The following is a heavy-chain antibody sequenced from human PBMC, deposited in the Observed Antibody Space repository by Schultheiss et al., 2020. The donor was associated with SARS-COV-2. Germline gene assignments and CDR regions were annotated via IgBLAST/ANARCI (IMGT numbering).Heavy chain of an antibody. J-gene: IGHJ3*02. CDR1: GGSISSGDYY. CDR2: INHSGST. CDR3: ARDRDYLDAFDI. Sequence: SQTLSLTCTVSGGSISSGDYYWSWIRQPPGTGLEWIGEINHSGSTNYNPSLKSRVTISVDTSKNQFSLKLSSVTAADTAVYYCARDRDYLDAFDIWGQGTMVTVSS. V-gene: IGHV4-61*08. D-gene: IGHD2/OR15-2a*01.